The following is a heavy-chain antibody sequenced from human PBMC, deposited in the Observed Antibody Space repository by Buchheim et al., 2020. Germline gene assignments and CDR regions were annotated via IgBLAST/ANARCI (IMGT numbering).Heavy chain of an antibody. CDR1: GGSFSGYY. V-gene: IGHV4-34*01. Sequence: QVQLQQWGAGLLKPSETLSLTCAVYGGSFSGYYWSWIRQPPGKGLEGIGYIYHSGSPYYNPSLKSRVTISCTRSQNQFSLKLSTVTAADTAVYYCARGGDGDYDYWGQGTL. D-gene: IGHD4-17*01. CDR2: IYHSGSP. CDR3: ARGGDGDYDY. J-gene: IGHJ4*02.